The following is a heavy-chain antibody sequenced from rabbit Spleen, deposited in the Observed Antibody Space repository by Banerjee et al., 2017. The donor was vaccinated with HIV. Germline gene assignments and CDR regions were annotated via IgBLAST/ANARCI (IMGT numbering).Heavy chain of an antibody. CDR2: IDTSNSGIT. CDR1: GFTLSSYY. D-gene: IGHD1-1*01. Sequence: QSLEESGGDLVKPGASLTLTCTASGFTLSSYYMCWVRQAPGKGLEWIACIDTSNSGITYYASWAKGRFTISKTSSTTVTLQMTSLTAADTATYFCARGDSGSSAYSFNLWGPGTLVTVS. V-gene: IGHV1S40*01. CDR3: ARGDSGSSAYSFNL. J-gene: IGHJ4*01.